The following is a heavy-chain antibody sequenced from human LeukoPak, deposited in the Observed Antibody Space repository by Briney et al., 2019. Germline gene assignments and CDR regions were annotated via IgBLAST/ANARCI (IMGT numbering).Heavy chain of an antibody. CDR3: ATYSGAHHKTFDD. CDR2: VDHTGST. Sequence: SETLSLTCSVSDDSITMYYWTWIRQPPGKGLEWIGYVDHTGSTNFNPSLNGRVSISRDTSKNLFSLRLRSVTAADTAVYFCATYSGAHHKTFDDWGQGTLVTVSS. V-gene: IGHV4-59*01. CDR1: DDSITMYY. J-gene: IGHJ4*02. D-gene: IGHD1-26*01.